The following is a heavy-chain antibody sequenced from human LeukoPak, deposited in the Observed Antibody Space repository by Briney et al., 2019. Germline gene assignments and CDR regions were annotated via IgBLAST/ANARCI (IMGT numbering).Heavy chain of an antibody. J-gene: IGHJ6*02. CDR1: GFTFSSSW. CDR2: IKQDGTST. D-gene: IGHD5-12*01. CDR3: ARDLIVATEGYYYGMDV. V-gene: IGHV3-7*03. Sequence: PGGSLRLSCAASGFTFSSSWMSWVRQAPGKGLEWVANIKQDGTSTYYVDSVKGRFTISRDNAKNSLFLQMNSLRAEDTAVYYCARDLIVATEGYYYGMDVWGQGTTVTVSS.